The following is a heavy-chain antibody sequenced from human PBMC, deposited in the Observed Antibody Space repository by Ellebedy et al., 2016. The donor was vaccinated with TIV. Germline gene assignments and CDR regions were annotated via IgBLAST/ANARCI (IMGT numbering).Heavy chain of an antibody. Sequence: ASVKVSCKASGYTFISYGMHWVRQAPGQRLEWMGWINAGNGNTKYSQKFQGRVTITRDTSANTAYMELSRLRSEDTAVYYCARDPYQMATIRGYFDYWGQGTLVTVSS. CDR2: INAGNGNT. D-gene: IGHD5-12*01. J-gene: IGHJ4*02. V-gene: IGHV1-3*01. CDR1: GYTFISYG. CDR3: ARDPYQMATIRGYFDY.